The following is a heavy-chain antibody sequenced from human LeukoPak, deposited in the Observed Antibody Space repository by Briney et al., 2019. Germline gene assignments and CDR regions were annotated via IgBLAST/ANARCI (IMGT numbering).Heavy chain of an antibody. CDR3: AGEVATPQDV. V-gene: IGHV4-4*07. CDR2: IYTSGST. J-gene: IGHJ6*04. CDR1: GGSFSGYY. Sequence: ASETLSLTCAVYGGSFSGYYWSWLRQPAGKGLDWIGRIYTSGSTNYNPSLKSRVTLSVDTSKNHFSLKLSSVTAADTAVYYCAGEVATPQDVWGKGTTVTVSS.